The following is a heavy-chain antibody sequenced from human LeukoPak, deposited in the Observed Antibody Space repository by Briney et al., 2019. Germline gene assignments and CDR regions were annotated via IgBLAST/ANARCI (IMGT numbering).Heavy chain of an antibody. J-gene: IGHJ4*02. V-gene: IGHV5-51*01. CDR3: ARAHDKYHPFDY. CDR1: GYTFTNDW. CDR2: IYPGIYPGDSNT. D-gene: IGHD3-9*01. Sequence: GESLKISCKASGYTFTNDWIGWVRQMPGKGLEWMGIIYPGIYPGDSNTRYSPSFQGQVTFSADKSINTAYLQWSSLKASDTAIYYCARAHDKYHPFDYWGQGTLVTVSS.